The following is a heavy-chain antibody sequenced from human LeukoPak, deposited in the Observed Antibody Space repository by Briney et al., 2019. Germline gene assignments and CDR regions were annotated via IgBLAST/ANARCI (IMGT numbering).Heavy chain of an antibody. CDR1: GFIFTSYE. Sequence: GGSLTLSCALSGFIFTSYEMNWVRQAPGKGLEWVSYISSSSSYTNYADSVKGRFTISRDNAKNSLYLQMDSLGDEDTGVYYCVRAGSGWYFDSWGQGTLVTVSS. CDR3: VRAGSGWYFDS. CDR2: ISSSSSYT. V-gene: IGHV3-48*03. D-gene: IGHD6-19*01. J-gene: IGHJ4*02.